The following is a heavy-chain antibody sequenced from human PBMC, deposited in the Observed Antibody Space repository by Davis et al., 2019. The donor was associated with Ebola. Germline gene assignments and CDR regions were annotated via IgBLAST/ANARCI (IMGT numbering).Heavy chain of an antibody. J-gene: IGHJ3*02. Sequence: AASVKVSCKASGYNFATYGVHWVRQAPGQGLEWMGWINPFNDKTNYAQKLQGRVSMIADTSTSTAYMELRNLTSDDTAVYYCARDADWEPKTFDIWGQGTLVTVSS. D-gene: IGHD1-26*01. CDR2: INPFNDKT. V-gene: IGHV1-18*04. CDR3: ARDADWEPKTFDI. CDR1: GYNFATYG.